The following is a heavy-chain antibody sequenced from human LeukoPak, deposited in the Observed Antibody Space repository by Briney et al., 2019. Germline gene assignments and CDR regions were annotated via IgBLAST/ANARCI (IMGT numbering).Heavy chain of an antibody. J-gene: IGHJ6*02. Sequence: SVKVPCKASGGTFSSYAISWVRQAPGQGLEWMGGIIPIFGTANYAQKFQGRVTITADESTSTAYMELSSLRSEDTAVYYCARSSSGPVFGGMDVWGQGTTVTVSS. D-gene: IGHD3-10*01. CDR3: ARSSSGPVFGGMDV. V-gene: IGHV1-69*13. CDR2: IIPIFGTA. CDR1: GGTFSSYA.